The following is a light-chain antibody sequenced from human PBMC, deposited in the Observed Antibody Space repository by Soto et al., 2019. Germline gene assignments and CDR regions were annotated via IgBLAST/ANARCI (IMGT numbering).Light chain of an antibody. CDR2: SNN. V-gene: IGLV1-44*01. CDR3: AAWEDSLNGWV. Sequence: QSVLTQPPSASGTPGQRVTISCSGSTSNIGSNTVNWYQQLPGTAPKLLIYSNNQRPSGVPDRFSGSKSGTSASLAISGLQSEDEADYECAAWEDSLNGWVFGGGTKVTVL. J-gene: IGLJ3*02. CDR1: TSNIGSNT.